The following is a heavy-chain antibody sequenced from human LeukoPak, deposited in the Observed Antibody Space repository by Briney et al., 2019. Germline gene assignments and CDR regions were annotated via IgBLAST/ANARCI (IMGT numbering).Heavy chain of an antibody. CDR3: ASRAGIAVAYFDY. D-gene: IGHD6-19*01. CDR2: IYHSGST. Sequence: SETLSLTCAVSGGSISSSNWWSWVRQPPGKGLEWIGEIYHSGSTNYNPSLKSRVTISVDKSKNQFSLKLSSVTAADTAVYYCASRAGIAVAYFDYWGQRTLVTVSS. J-gene: IGHJ4*02. CDR1: GGSISSSNW. V-gene: IGHV4-4*02.